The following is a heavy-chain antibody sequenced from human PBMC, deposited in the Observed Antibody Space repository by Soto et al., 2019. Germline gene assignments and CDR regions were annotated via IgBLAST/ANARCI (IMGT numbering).Heavy chain of an antibody. CDR1: GFTFSSYG. Sequence: GGSLRLSCAASGFTFSSYGMHWVRQAPGKGLEWVAVIWYDGSNKYYADSVKGRFTISRDNSKNTLYLQMNSLRAEDTAVYYCASKYCSSTSCYDYWGQGTLVTVSS. J-gene: IGHJ4*02. V-gene: IGHV3-33*08. CDR2: IWYDGSNK. CDR3: ASKYCSSTSCYDY. D-gene: IGHD2-2*01.